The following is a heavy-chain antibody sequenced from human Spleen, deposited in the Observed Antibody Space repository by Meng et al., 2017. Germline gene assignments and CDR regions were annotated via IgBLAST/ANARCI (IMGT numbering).Heavy chain of an antibody. CDR3: AKDFDIYYDFWSGYYTPDY. V-gene: IGHV3-23*01. CDR2: ISGSGGST. J-gene: IGHJ4*02. D-gene: IGHD3-3*01. Sequence: GESLKISCAASGFTFSSYAMSWVRQAPGKGLEWVSAISGSGGSTYYADSVKGRLTISRDNSKNTLYLQMNSLRAEDTAVYYCAKDFDIYYDFWSGYYTPDYWGRGTLVTVSS. CDR1: GFTFSSYA.